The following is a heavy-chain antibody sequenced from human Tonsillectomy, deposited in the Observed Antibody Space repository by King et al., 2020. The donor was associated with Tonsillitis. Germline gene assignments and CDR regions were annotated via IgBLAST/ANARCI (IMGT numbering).Heavy chain of an antibody. J-gene: IGHJ3*02. CDR2: IYRSGTT. D-gene: IGHD4-17*01. CDR1: DYSISGGYY. V-gene: IGHV4-38-2*01. Sequence: VQLQESGPGLVKPSETLSLTCAVSDYSISGGYYWGWIRQPPGKGLEWIGSIYRSGTTYYNPSLKSRVTISIDTSMNQFSLKLRSVTAADTAVYYCASDNADYGDHEHAFDIWGQGTMVTVSS. CDR3: ASDNADYGDHEHAFDI.